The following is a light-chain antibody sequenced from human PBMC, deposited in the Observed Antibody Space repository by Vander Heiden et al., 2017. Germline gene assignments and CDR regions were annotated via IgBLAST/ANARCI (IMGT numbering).Light chain of an antibody. Sequence: DIQMTQSPSSLSASVRDRVTITCRASKSMTSYLNWYQQKPGKAPKLLMYAASSLQSGVPSRFSGSGSGTDFTLTISSLQPEDFATYYCQQSYSTPHTFGQGTKVEIK. CDR1: KSMTSY. CDR3: QQSYSTPHT. V-gene: IGKV1-39*01. CDR2: AAS. J-gene: IGKJ2*01.